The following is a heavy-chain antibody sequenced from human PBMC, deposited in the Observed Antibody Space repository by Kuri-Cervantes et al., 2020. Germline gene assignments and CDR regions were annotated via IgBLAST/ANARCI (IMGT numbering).Heavy chain of an antibody. V-gene: IGHV3-48*01. Sequence: GESLKISCAASGFTFSSYSMNWVRQAPGKGLEWVSYISSSSSTIYYADSVKGRFTISRDNAKNSLYLQMNSLRAEDTAVYYCARARKAQWLVQDYWGQGTRVTVSS. CDR1: GFTFSSYS. CDR3: ARARKAQWLVQDY. D-gene: IGHD6-19*01. CDR2: ISSSSSTI. J-gene: IGHJ4*02.